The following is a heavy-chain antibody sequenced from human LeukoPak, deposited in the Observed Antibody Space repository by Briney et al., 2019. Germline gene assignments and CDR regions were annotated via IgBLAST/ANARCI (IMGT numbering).Heavy chain of an antibody. CDR2: ISSSGGST. CDR1: GFTFRNYG. V-gene: IGHV3-23*01. CDR3: ARERDRGIEVADHFDY. D-gene: IGHD6-19*01. J-gene: IGHJ4*02. Sequence: GGSLRLSCETSGFTFRNYGMTWVRQGPGKGLEWVSAISSSGGSTNYADSVKGRFTISRDNSKNTLFLKINRLSAEDTAVYYCARERDRGIEVADHFDYWGQGTLVTVSS.